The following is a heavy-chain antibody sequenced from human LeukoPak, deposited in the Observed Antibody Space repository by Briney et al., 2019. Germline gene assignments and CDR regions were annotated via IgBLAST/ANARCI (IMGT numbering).Heavy chain of an antibody. CDR3: TIGF. J-gene: IGHJ4*02. CDR2: LNSDGSDI. CDR1: GFTFSSYT. Sequence: GGSLRLSCAASGFTFSSYTMNWVRQAPGKGLEWVSSLNSDGSDIYYADTVKGQFTISRDNAKNSLYLKMNSLTAEDTAGYYWTIGFWGQGTLVTVSS. V-gene: IGHV3-21*01.